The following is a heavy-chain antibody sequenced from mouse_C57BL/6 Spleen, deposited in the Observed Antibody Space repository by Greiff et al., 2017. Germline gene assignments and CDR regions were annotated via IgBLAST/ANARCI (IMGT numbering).Heavy chain of an antibody. CDR1: GYTFTSYW. V-gene: IGHV1-50*01. Sequence: QVQLQQPGAELVKPGASVKLSCKASGYTFTSYWMQWVKQRPGQGLEWIGEIDPSDSYTNYNQKFKGKATLTVDTSSSTAYMQLSSLTSEDSAIYYCERKGACYSNFFDYWGQGTTLTVSS. CDR2: IDPSDSYT. J-gene: IGHJ2*01. CDR3: ERKGACYSNFFDY. D-gene: IGHD2-5*01.